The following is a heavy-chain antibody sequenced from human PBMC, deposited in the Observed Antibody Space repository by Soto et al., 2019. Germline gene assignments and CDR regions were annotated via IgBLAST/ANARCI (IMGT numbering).Heavy chain of an antibody. D-gene: IGHD5-12*01. Sequence: QVQLQESGPGLVKPSQTLSLTSPVSGGYIRSGDYYWSWIRQPTGKALEWIGYIYYSGSTYYNPSLKSRVTISVDPSPHEFPLKLTGATAGDTAVQYCARAPCGDESGPDAVDIWGHGTMVTVS. CDR2: IYYSGST. V-gene: IGHV4-30-4*01. CDR3: ARAPCGDESGPDAVDI. J-gene: IGHJ3*02. CDR1: GGYIRSGDYY.